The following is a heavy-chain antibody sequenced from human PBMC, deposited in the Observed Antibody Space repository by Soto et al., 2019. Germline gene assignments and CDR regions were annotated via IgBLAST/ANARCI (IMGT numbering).Heavy chain of an antibody. D-gene: IGHD3-22*01. CDR1: GGSFSGYY. CDR2: INHSGRT. CDR3: ARGPITTNPRFDP. V-gene: IGHV4-34*01. J-gene: IGHJ5*02. Sequence: QVQLQQWGAGLLKPSETLSLTCAVYGGSFSGYYWSWIRQPPGKGLEWIGEINHSGRTNYNPSLKSRVTISVDTSKNQFSLKLTSVTAADTAVYYCARGPITTNPRFDPWGQGTLVTVSS.